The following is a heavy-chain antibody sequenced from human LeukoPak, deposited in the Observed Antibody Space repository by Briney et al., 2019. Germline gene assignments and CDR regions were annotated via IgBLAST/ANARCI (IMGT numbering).Heavy chain of an antibody. CDR3: ASLAENSSSWYYYYYGMDV. D-gene: IGHD6-13*01. V-gene: IGHV4-59*08. J-gene: IGHJ6*02. Sequence: SETLSLTCTVSGGSISSYYWSWIRQPPGKGLEWIGYIYYSGSTNYNPSLKSRVTISVDTSKNQFSLKLSSVTAADTAVYYCASLAENSSSWYYYYYGMDVWGQGTTVTVSS. CDR1: GGSISSYY. CDR2: IYYSGST.